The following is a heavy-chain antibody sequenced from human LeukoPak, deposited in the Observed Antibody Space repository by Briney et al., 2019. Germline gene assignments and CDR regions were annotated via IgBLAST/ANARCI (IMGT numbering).Heavy chain of an antibody. Sequence: GGSLRLSCAASGFTLRSYSMNWVRQAPGKGLEYVSAISSNGGSTYYANSVKGRFTISRDNSKNTLYLQMGSLRAEDMAVYYCARGTPPIVGATTSPAFDIWGQGTMVTVSS. D-gene: IGHD1-26*01. CDR1: GFTLRSYS. CDR3: ARGTPPIVGATTSPAFDI. V-gene: IGHV3-64*01. CDR2: ISSNGGST. J-gene: IGHJ3*02.